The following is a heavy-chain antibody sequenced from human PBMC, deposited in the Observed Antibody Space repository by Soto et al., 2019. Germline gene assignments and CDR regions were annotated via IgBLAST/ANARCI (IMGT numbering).Heavy chain of an antibody. CDR1: GDSVSRTSAV. Sequence: PSQTLSLTCVRAGDSVSRTSAVWDWIRQSPTRGLEWVGRTFYSVKGYNAYAVFLNGRIGINADTPKNHFPLQLNSGTPEDAAVYYCARVEYTESEYCHGMDVWGQGTTVTVSS. CDR2: TFYSVKGYN. V-gene: IGHV6-1*01. D-gene: IGHD2-8*02. J-gene: IGHJ6*02. CDR3: ARVEYTESEYCHGMDV.